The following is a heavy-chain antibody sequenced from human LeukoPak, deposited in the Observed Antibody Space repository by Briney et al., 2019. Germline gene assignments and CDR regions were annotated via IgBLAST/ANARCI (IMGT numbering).Heavy chain of an antibody. J-gene: IGHJ4*02. CDR2: IRSKAYGGTT. Sequence: GGSLRLSCTTSGFTFGDYAMSWFRQAPGKGLEWVGFIRSKAYGGTTEYAASVKGRFTISRDDSKSIAYLQMNSLKTEDTAVYYCTREAPSGWQSYWGQGTLVTVSS. V-gene: IGHV3-49*03. CDR3: TREAPSGWQSY. CDR1: GFTFGDYA. D-gene: IGHD6-19*01.